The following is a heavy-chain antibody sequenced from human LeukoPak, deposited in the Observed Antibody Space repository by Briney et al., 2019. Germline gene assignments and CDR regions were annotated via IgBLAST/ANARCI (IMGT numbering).Heavy chain of an antibody. J-gene: IGHJ5*02. V-gene: IGHV4-59*08. Sequence: PSETLSLTCTVSGGSISSYYWSWIRQPPGKGLEWIGYIYYSGSTNYNPSLKSRVTISVDTSKNQFSLKLSSVTAADTAVYYCARHRPNYYDSGSYYPPYNWFDPWGQGTLVTVSS. CDR1: GGSISSYY. CDR3: ARHRPNYYDSGSYYPPYNWFDP. D-gene: IGHD3-10*01. CDR2: IYYSGST.